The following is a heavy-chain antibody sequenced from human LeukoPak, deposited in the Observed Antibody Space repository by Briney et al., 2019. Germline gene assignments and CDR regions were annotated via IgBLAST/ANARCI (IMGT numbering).Heavy chain of an antibody. D-gene: IGHD5-12*01. V-gene: IGHV1-2*02. CDR3: AREETDIVATGHYYYYMDV. CDR1: GYTFIDYY. J-gene: IGHJ6*03. CDR2: INPNSGGT. Sequence: ASVKVSCKTSGYTFIDYYLHWVRQAPGQGLEWMGWINPNSGGTFYAQKFQGRVTVTRDTSTGTAYMDLSRLTSDDTAVYYCAREETDIVATGHYYYYMDVWGKGTTVTVSS.